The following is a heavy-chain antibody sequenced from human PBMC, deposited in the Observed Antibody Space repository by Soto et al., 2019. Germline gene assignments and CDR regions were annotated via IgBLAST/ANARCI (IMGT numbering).Heavy chain of an antibody. CDR1: GGSISGYY. Sequence: SETLSLTCTVSGGSISGYYWTWIRQPPGKGLEWIGYIFYSGVTNYNPSLKSRVTLSVDTSKNQFSLKLRSVTAADTAVYYCARVGSSGWSPDYWGRGTLVTVS. CDR2: IFYSGVT. D-gene: IGHD6-19*01. V-gene: IGHV4-59*01. CDR3: ARVGSSGWSPDY. J-gene: IGHJ4*02.